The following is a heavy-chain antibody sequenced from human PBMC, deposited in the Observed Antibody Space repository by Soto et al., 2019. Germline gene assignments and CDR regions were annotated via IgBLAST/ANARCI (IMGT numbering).Heavy chain of an antibody. CDR2: ISGSGGSA. CDR3: EKDYYATRGDGFDP. Sequence: EVQLLESGGGLVQPGGSLRLSCAASGFTFSTYAMSWVRQAPGKGLEWVSAISGSGGSAYYADSVKGRFTISRDNSKNPLYLQMDSLRAEDTAVYYCEKDYYATRGDGFDPWGQGTLVTVSS. V-gene: IGHV3-23*01. CDR1: GFTFSTYA. D-gene: IGHD3-22*01. J-gene: IGHJ5*02.